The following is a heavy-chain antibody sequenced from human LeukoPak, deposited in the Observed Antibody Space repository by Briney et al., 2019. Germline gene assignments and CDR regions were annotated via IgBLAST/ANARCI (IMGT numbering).Heavy chain of an antibody. J-gene: IGHJ5*02. Sequence: GGSLRLSCAASGFTVSSNYMSWVRQAPGKGLEWVSVIYSGGSTYYADSVKGRFTISRDNSKNTLYLQMNSLRAEDTAVYYCAREFLGNWFDPGGQGTLVTVSS. CDR3: AREFLGNWFDP. CDR1: GFTVSSNY. CDR2: IYSGGST. V-gene: IGHV3-53*01.